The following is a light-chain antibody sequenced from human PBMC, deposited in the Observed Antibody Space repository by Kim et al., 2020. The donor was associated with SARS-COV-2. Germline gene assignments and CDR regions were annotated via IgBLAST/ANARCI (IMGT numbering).Light chain of an antibody. Sequence: GQSSTITSTGTSSDVGCYNYVSWYQQHPGKAPKLMIYDVSNRPSGVSNRFSGSKSGNTASLTISGLQAEDEADYYCSSYTSSSTVVFGGGTQLTVL. CDR3: SSYTSSSTVV. V-gene: IGLV2-14*03. CDR1: SSDVGCYNY. CDR2: DVS. J-gene: IGLJ2*01.